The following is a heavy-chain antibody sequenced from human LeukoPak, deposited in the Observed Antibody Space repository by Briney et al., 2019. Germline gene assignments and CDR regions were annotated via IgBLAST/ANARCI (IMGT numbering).Heavy chain of an antibody. CDR2: IAGDR. D-gene: IGHD7-27*01. CDR1: GSTFSSYA. V-gene: IGHV1-18*01. Sequence: ASVKVSCKASGSTFSSYAIRWVRQAPGQGLEWMAWIAGDRIYAPQFQGRLIISTDPSTSTAYMELRSLRSDDTAVYYCARDFWNLYENNDSNRDFDNWGQGTLLTVSS. CDR3: ARDFWNLYENNDSNRDFDN. J-gene: IGHJ4*02.